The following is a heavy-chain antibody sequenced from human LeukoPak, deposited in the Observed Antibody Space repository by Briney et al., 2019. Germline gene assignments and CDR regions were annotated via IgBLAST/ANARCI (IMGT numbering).Heavy chain of an antibody. J-gene: IGHJ4*02. CDR3: ARGQLSSSSFDY. CDR2: INPSGGST. CDR1: GYTFTSYF. V-gene: IGHV1-46*01. D-gene: IGHD6-13*01. Sequence: GASVNVSCKASGYTFTSYFMHWMRQAPGQGLEWMGIINPSGGSTTYAQKFQGRVTMTRDTSTSTVYMELNSLRSEDTALYYCARGQLSSSSFDYWGQGTLVTVSS.